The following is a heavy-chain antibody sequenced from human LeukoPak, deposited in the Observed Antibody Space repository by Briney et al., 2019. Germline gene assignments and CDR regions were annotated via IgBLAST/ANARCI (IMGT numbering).Heavy chain of an antibody. CDR2: ISYDGSNK. D-gene: IGHD3/OR15-3a*01. Sequence: GRPLRLSCAASGFTFSSYGMHWVRQAPGKGLEWVAVISYDGSNKYYADSVKGRFTISRDNSKNTLYLQMNSLRAEDTAVYYCAKDGPRPYYYYYYMDVWGKGTTVTVSS. J-gene: IGHJ6*03. CDR1: GFTFSSYG. V-gene: IGHV3-30*18. CDR3: AKDGPRPYYYYYYMDV.